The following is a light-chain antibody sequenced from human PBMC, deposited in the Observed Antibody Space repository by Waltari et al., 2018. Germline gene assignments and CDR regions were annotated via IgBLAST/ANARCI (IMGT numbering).Light chain of an antibody. V-gene: IGLV2-14*01. J-gene: IGLJ3*02. Sequence: QSALTQPASVSGSPGQSITISCTGTSSDVGGYNYVSWSQQHPGNVPKLLIFDVSNRPSGVSNRFSGSKSGNTASLTISGLQAEDESDYYCCSFTSRSTWVFGGGTKLTVL. CDR3: CSFTSRSTWV. CDR1: SSDVGGYNY. CDR2: DVS.